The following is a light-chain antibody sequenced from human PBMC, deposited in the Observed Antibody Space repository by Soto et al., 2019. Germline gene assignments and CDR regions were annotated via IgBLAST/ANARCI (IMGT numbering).Light chain of an antibody. J-gene: IGLJ1*01. CDR2: ASS. CDR1: SSDVGGYNY. CDR3: SPYTSGSTLYV. V-gene: IGLV2-14*01. Sequence: QSVLTQPASVSGSPGQSITISCTGTSSDVGGYNYVSWYQHHPGKAPRLMIYASSNRPSGVSHRFSGSRSGNTASLTISGLQAEDEADYYCSPYTSGSTLYVFGTGTKLTVL.